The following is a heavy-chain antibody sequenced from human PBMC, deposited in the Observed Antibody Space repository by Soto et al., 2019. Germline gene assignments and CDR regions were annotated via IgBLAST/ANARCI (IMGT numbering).Heavy chain of an antibody. D-gene: IGHD5-18*01. Sequence: QVQLVESGGGVVQPGKSLRLSCAASGFTFSTYGRHWVRQSPGKGLEWVAVIWYDGSNKYHGDSLKGRFTISRDNSKNTLYLQINNLRAEATAVYYCGRDGALGDTAVVDSWGQGTLVTVSS. J-gene: IGHJ4*02. CDR3: GRDGALGDTAVVDS. CDR2: IWYDGSNK. CDR1: GFTFSTYG. V-gene: IGHV3-33*01.